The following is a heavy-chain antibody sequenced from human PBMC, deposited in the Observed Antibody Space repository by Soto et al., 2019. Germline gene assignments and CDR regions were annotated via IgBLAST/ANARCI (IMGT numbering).Heavy chain of an antibody. CDR2: ISYDGSNK. CDR3: ASASGYDFLDSGMDV. J-gene: IGHJ6*02. V-gene: IGHV3-30-3*01. Sequence: QVQLVESWGGVVQPGRSLRLSCAASGFTFSSYAMHWVRQAPGKGLEWVAVISYDGSNKYYADSVKGRFTISRDNSKNTLYLQMNSLRAEDMALYYCASASGYDFLDSGMDVWGQVTTVTVSS. D-gene: IGHD5-12*01. CDR1: GFTFSSYA.